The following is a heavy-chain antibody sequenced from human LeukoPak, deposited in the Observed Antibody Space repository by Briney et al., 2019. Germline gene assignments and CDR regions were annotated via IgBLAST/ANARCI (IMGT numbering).Heavy chain of an antibody. D-gene: IGHD6-19*01. Sequence: SVTVSCKASGGTFSSYAISWVRQAPGQGLEWMGVIFPIIGTANYAQKLQGRVTITADKSTSTAYMELSSLRSEDTAVDYCARGRGRYISGWYPYYYYGMDVWGKGTTVTVSS. V-gene: IGHV1-69*06. CDR1: GGTFSSYA. J-gene: IGHJ6*04. CDR2: IFPIIGTA. CDR3: ARGRGRYISGWYPYYYYGMDV.